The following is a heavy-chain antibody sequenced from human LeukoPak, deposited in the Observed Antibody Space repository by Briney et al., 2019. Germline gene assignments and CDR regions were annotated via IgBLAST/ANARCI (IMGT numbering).Heavy chain of an antibody. CDR1: GYRFTTSW. Sequence: GESLKISCKGSGYRFTTSWIGWVRQMPGKGLEWMGIIYPSDSDTKYSPSFQGQVTISADKYISTAYLQWSSLKASDTAMYYCAVDLGDKQSIAAAAYAFDIWGQGTMVTVSS. V-gene: IGHV5-51*01. J-gene: IGHJ3*02. CDR2: IYPSDSDT. CDR3: AVDLGDKQSIAAAAYAFDI. D-gene: IGHD6-13*01.